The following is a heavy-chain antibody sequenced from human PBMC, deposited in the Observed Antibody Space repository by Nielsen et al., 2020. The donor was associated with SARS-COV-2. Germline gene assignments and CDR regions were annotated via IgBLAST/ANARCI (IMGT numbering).Heavy chain of an antibody. J-gene: IGHJ3*02. V-gene: IGHV3-23*01. CDR1: GFTFSSYA. CDR3: AIDALDYYDSSGYYARGAFDI. D-gene: IGHD3-22*01. Sequence: GGSLRLSCAASGFTFSSYAMSWVRQAPGKGLEWVSAISGSGGSTYYADSVKGRFTISRDNSKNTLYLQMNSLRAEDTAVYYCAIDALDYYDSSGYYARGAFDIWGQGTMVTVSS. CDR2: ISGSGGST.